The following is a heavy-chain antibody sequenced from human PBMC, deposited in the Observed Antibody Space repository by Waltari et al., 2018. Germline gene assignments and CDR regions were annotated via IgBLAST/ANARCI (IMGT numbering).Heavy chain of an antibody. V-gene: IGHV4-61*09. CDR2: IYTSGST. CDR1: GGSISSGSYY. D-gene: IGHD2-15*01. J-gene: IGHJ3*02. Sequence: QVQLQESGPGLVKPSQTLSLTCTVSGGSISSGSYYWSWIRQPAGKGLEWIGYIYTSGSTNYNPSLKSRVTISVDTSKNQFSLKLSSVTAADTAVYYCARICSCGSCYSYAFDIWGQGTMVTVSS. CDR3: ARICSCGSCYSYAFDI.